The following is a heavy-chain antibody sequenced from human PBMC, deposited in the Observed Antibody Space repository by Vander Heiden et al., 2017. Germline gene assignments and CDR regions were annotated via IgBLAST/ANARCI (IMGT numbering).Heavy chain of an antibody. Sequence: QVQLQESGPGLVKPSETLSLTCTVSGGSISSYYWSWIRQPPGKGLEWIGYIYYSGSTNYNPSLKSRVTISVDTSKNQFSLKLSSVTAADTAVYYCARVLAARHYWYFDLWGRGTLVTVS. CDR1: GGSISSYY. CDR3: ARVLAARHYWYFDL. V-gene: IGHV4-59*01. CDR2: IYYSGST. J-gene: IGHJ2*01. D-gene: IGHD6-6*01.